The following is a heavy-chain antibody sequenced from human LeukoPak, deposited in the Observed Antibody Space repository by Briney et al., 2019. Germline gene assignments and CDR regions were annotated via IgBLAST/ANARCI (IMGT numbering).Heavy chain of an antibody. J-gene: IGHJ4*02. CDR2: INPNSGGT. Sequence: ASVKVSCKASGYTFTGCYMHWVRQAPGQGLEWMGWINPNSGGTNYAQKFQGRVTMTRDTSISTAYMELSRLRSDDTAVYYCARDLGLDYYDSSGYYYYWGQGTLVTVSS. CDR1: GYTFTGCY. V-gene: IGHV1-2*02. CDR3: ARDLGLDYYDSSGYYYY. D-gene: IGHD3-22*01.